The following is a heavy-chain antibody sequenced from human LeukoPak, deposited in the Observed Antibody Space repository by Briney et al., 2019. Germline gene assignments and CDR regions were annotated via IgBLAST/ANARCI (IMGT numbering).Heavy chain of an antibody. CDR3: ARDLFNSYYDTSGYSAFDY. Sequence: PGGSLRLSCAAFGLTFSGYSMNWVRQAPGKGLEWVSSISSGRSYIHYADSVKGRFTVSRDNARNSLYLQMNSLRAEDTAVYYCARDLFNSYYDTSGYSAFDYWGQGTLVTDSS. CDR2: ISSGRSYI. J-gene: IGHJ4*02. CDR1: GLTFSGYS. D-gene: IGHD3-22*01. V-gene: IGHV3-21*01.